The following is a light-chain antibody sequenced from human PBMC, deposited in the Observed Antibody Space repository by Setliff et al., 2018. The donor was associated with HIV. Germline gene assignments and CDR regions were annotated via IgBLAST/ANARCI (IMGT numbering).Light chain of an antibody. J-gene: IGLJ1*01. V-gene: IGLV2-14*01. CDR3: SSYTSRNSYV. CDR1: SSDVGGYNS. Sequence: SVLTQPASVSGSPGQSITISCTGTSSDVGGYNSVSWYQQHPGKAPKVIIYEVTDRPSGVSDRFSGSKSGNTASLTISGLQAEDEADYYCSSYTSRNSYVFGTGTRSPS. CDR2: EVT.